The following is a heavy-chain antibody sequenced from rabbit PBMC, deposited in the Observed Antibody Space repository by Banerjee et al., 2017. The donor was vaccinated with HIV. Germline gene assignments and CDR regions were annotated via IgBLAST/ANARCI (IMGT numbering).Heavy chain of an antibody. V-gene: IGHV1S40*01. Sequence: QSLEESGGDLVKPGASLTLTCTVSGFSFSSNYYMCWVRQAPGKGLEWIACIYAGSSDSTYYATWAKGRFTISKTSSTTVTLQMTSLTAADTATYFCARDAGTTYYSGYFNLWGPGTLVTVS. CDR2: IYAGSSDST. J-gene: IGHJ4*01. CDR1: GFSFSSNYY. CDR3: ARDAGTTYYSGYFNL. D-gene: IGHD8-1*01.